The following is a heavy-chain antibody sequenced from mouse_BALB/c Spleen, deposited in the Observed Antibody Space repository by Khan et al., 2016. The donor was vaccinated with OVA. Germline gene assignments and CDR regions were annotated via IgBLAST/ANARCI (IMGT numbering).Heavy chain of an antibody. V-gene: IGHV1-4*01. J-gene: IGHJ4*01. CDR1: GYSFTSHT. CDR3: ARRTTGYALYY. Sequence: QVRLQQSGAELARPGASVKMSCKASGYSFTSHTMHWVKQRPGQGLEWIGYINPRSGYTNYNQKFNDKATLTADKSSSTAYMQLSSLTSEDSAVYYCARRTTGYALYYWGQGTSVTVSS. CDR2: INPRSGYT. D-gene: IGHD2-14*01.